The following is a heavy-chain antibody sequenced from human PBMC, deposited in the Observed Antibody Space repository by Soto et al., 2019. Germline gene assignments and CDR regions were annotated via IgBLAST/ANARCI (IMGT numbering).Heavy chain of an antibody. CDR1: GGSFSGYY. CDR2: INHRGSL. CDR3: ARGGLKPQYNYYYYGMDV. Sequence: KSXGTLCLTVAEYGGSFSGYYWSGIRQPPGKGLEWIGEINHRGSLNYNPSLRSRVTISADTSKNQFSLKLSSVTAADTGLYYCARGGLKPQYNYYYYGMDVWGQGTTVTVSS. V-gene: IGHV4-34*01. J-gene: IGHJ6*02. D-gene: IGHD1-1*01.